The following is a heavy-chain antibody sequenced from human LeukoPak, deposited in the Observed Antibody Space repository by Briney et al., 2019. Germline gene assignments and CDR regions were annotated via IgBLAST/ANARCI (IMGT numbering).Heavy chain of an antibody. J-gene: IGHJ4*02. D-gene: IGHD6-25*01. CDR1: GGSIGSSSYY. CDR2: IYYSGST. Sequence: SETLSLTCTVSGGSIGSSSYYWGWIRQPPGKGLEWIGSIYYSGSTYYNPSLKSRVTISVDTSKNQFSLKLSSVTAADTAVYYCARRHSSGWGPEYFDYWGQGTLVTVSS. V-gene: IGHV4-39*01. CDR3: ARRHSSGWGPEYFDY.